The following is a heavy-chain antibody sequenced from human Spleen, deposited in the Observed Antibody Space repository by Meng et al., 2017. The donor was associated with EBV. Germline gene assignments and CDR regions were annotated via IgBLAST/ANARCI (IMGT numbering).Heavy chain of an antibody. CDR1: GGTFANCV. J-gene: IGHJ4*02. Sequence: VQLVKPGPEGKKPWVAVKLSCKASGGTFANCVVSWIRQAPGQGLEWMGGIIPIFGTTNYALKFEDRVSITADKPSNTVYMELRNLRPEDTAMYFCARDQGSSHDDTTYYTKWGRGTLVTVSS. D-gene: IGHD3-3*01. CDR3: ARDQGSSHDDTTYYTK. V-gene: IGHV1-69*06. CDR2: IIPIFGTT.